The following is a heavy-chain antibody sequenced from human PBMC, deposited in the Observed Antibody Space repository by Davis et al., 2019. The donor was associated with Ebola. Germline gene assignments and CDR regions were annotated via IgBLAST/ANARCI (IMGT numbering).Heavy chain of an antibody. CDR3: ARGWLRGGMDV. CDR1: GDSVSSGG. Sequence: HSQTLSLPCAISGDSVSSGGWNWTRQSPSRGLEWLGRTYYTSKWYFDYAESVKGRMTINPDTSKNQFSLQLNSVTPEDTALYYCARGWLRGGMDVWGEGTTVTV. CDR2: TYYTSKWYF. V-gene: IGHV6-1*01. D-gene: IGHD5-18*01. J-gene: IGHJ6*02.